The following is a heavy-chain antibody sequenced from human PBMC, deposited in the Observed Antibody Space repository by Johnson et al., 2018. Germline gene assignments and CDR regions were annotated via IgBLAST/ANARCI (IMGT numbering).Heavy chain of an antibody. D-gene: IGHD3-22*01. CDR1: GYTLTDVS. CDR2: FDAEEGTT. CDR3: ATDGRGYDTSGYLSY. J-gene: IGHJ4*02. Sequence: QVQLVQSGAEVKMPGASVKVSCKVSGYTLTDVSINWVRQAPATGLEWMGGFDAEEGTTIYAQKFQGRVTMTGDTRADTVYMELSGLRSEDTAVYNWATDGRGYDTSGYLSYWGQGTLVTVSS. V-gene: IGHV1-24*01.